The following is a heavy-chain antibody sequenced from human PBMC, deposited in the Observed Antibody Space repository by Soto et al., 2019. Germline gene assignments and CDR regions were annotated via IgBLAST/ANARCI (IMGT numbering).Heavy chain of an antibody. Sequence: GGSLRLSCAASGFSFNTYGFHWVRQAPGQGLEWVAFISSSGTQEYYAESVRGRFTISRDNSKNTLHVQVDNLRGEDTAVYYCAKSVGSGSYYDSNYYGMDVWGQGTTVTVSS. CDR3: AKSVGSGSYYDSNYYGMDV. D-gene: IGHD1-26*01. CDR2: ISSSGTQE. J-gene: IGHJ6*02. CDR1: GFSFNTYG. V-gene: IGHV3-30-3*01.